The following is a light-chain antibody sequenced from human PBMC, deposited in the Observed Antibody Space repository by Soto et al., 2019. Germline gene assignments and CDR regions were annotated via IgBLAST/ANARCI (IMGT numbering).Light chain of an antibody. Sequence: EIVLTQSPGTLSLSPGERATLSCRASQSVSSNYLAWYQKSPGQPPSLLIYGASNRANGVPDRFSGSGSGTDFTLTISRLEPEDVSVYYCQQYGTSPYTFGQGTKLEIK. CDR3: QQYGTSPYT. J-gene: IGKJ2*01. CDR2: GAS. CDR1: QSVSSNY. V-gene: IGKV3-20*01.